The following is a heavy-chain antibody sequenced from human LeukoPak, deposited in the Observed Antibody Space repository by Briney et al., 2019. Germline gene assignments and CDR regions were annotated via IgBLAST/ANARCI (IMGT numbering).Heavy chain of an antibody. CDR2: INHSGST. J-gene: IGHJ4*02. CDR1: GGSFSGYY. Sequence: SETLSLTCAVYGGSFSGYYRSWIRQPPGKGLEWIGEINHSGSTNYNPSLKSRVTMSVDTSKNRFSLKLCSVTAADTAVYYCARDNYYYDSSGYYPFDYWGQGTLVTVSS. D-gene: IGHD3-22*01. CDR3: ARDNYYYDSSGYYPFDY. V-gene: IGHV4-34*01.